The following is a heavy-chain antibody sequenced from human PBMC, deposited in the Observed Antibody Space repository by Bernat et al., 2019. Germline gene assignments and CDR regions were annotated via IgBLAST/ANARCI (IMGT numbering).Heavy chain of an antibody. J-gene: IGHJ3*02. CDR2: INPSGGST. Sequence: QVQLVQSGAEVKKPGASVKVSCKASGYTFISYYMHWVRQAPGQGLEWMGIINPSGGSTSYAQKFQGRVTMTRDTSTSTVYMELSSLRSEDTAVYYCARVPQGLIAVAGDDYDIWGQGTMVTVSS. V-gene: IGHV1-46*03. D-gene: IGHD6-19*01. CDR1: GYTFISYY. CDR3: ARVPQGLIAVAGDDYDI.